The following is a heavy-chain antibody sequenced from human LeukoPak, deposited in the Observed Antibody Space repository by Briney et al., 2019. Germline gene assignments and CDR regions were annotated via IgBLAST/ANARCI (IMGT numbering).Heavy chain of an antibody. D-gene: IGHD4-17*01. J-gene: IGHJ4*02. CDR1: GGSISSYY. V-gene: IGHV4-59*01. CDR2: IYYSGST. CDR3: ARDLYGDYRWDY. Sequence: SETLSLTCTVSGGSISSYYWSWIRQPPGKGLEWIGYIYYSGSTNYNPSLKSRVTISVDTSKNQFSPKLSSVTAADTAVYYCARDLYGDYRWDYWGQGTLVTVSS.